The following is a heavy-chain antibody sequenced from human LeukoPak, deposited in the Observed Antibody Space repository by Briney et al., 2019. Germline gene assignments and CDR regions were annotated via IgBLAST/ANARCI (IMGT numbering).Heavy chain of an antibody. D-gene: IGHD5-18*01. J-gene: IGHJ3*02. CDR3: ARQPANTAAFDI. CDR2: VRDNGEN. Sequence: PSETLSLTCTVSGGSINAYYWSWIRQPPGKGLEWIAYVRDNGENNYNPSLKSRVAIFVDTANNHIPLRLNFVTAADTAIYYCARQPANTAAFDIWGLATMVTASS. CDR1: GGSINAYY. V-gene: IGHV4-59*08.